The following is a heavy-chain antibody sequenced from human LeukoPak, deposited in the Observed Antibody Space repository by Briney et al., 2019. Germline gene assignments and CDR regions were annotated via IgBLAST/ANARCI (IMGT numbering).Heavy chain of an antibody. CDR1: GYTFTSYA. D-gene: IGHD6-13*01. J-gene: IGHJ3*02. CDR3: ARPPTQPIATYAFDI. CDR2: INAGNGNT. V-gene: IGHV1-3*01. Sequence: ASVKVSCKASGYTFTSYAMHWVRQAPGQRLEWMGWINAGNGNTKYSQKFQGRVTITRDTSASTAYMELSSLRSEDTAVYYCARPPTQPIATYAFDIWGQGTMVTVSS.